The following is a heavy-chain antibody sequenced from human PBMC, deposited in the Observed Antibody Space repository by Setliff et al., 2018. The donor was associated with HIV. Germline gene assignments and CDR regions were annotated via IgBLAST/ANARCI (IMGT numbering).Heavy chain of an antibody. V-gene: IGHV1-69*06. CDR2: VIPKFGTA. Sequence: GASVKVSCKASGGTFSSYAISWVRQAPGQGLEWMGGVIPKFGTANYAEKFQGRVTITADTSTDTAYMELSSLRSEDTAVYYCATDLYGGLFDYWGQGTLVTVSS. CDR1: GGTFSSYA. CDR3: ATDLYGGLFDY. D-gene: IGHD4-17*01. J-gene: IGHJ4*02.